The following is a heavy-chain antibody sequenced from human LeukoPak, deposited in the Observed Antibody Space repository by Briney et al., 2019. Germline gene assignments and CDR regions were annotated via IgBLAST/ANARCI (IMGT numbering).Heavy chain of an antibody. CDR2: INPNSGGT. CDR3: AIAPPPLLLSPDY. D-gene: IGHD2-15*01. CDR1: GYTFTGYY. J-gene: IGHJ4*02. V-gene: IGHV1-2*02. Sequence: ASVKVSCKASGYTFTGYYMHWVRQAPGQGLEWMGWINPNSGGTNYAQKFQGRVTMTRDTSISTAYMEPSRLRSDDTAVYYCAIAPPPLLLSPDYWGQGTLVTVSS.